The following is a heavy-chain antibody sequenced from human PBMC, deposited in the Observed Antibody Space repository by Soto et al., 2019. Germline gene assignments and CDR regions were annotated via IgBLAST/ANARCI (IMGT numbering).Heavy chain of an antibody. V-gene: IGHV3-48*02. D-gene: IGHD2-21*02. Sequence: EVQLVESGGGLVQPGGSLRVSCAASGFTFSSYAMNWVRQTPGKGLEWVSHISKRRDSMYYADSVKGRFTISRDNAESSLHLQMNGLTDEGTAVYYCARHVYTVVTPFDYWGQGALVTVSS. CDR2: ISKRRDSM. CDR1: GFTFSSYA. J-gene: IGHJ4*02. CDR3: ARHVYTVVTPFDY.